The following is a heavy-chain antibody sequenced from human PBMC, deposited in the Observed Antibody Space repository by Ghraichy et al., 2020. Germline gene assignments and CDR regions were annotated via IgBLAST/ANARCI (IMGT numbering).Heavy chain of an antibody. J-gene: IGHJ4*02. D-gene: IGHD5-18*01. CDR3: AGEPGYSYGYAFDW. Sequence: QTLSLTCVISGDSVSSNIASWSWIRQSPSRGLEWLGRTFYRSNWYNEYAVSVKGRITFSSDTSKNQFSLHLDSVTPEDTAVYYCAGEPGYSYGYAFDWWGQGTLVTVSS. V-gene: IGHV6-1*01. CDR1: GDSVSSNIAS. CDR2: TFYRSNWYN.